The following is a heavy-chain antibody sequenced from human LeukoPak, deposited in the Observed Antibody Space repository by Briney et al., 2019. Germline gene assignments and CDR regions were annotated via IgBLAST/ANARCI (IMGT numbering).Heavy chain of an antibody. V-gene: IGHV1-2*02. CDR3: ARGGGYGDPLGLY. Sequence: ASVKVSCKASGYTFTGYHIHWVRQAPGQGLQWMGFINPHSGVTIPAQEFKGRVIMSRDASFSTAYIQMNSLRSDDTAVYYCARGGGYGDPLGLYWGQGTLVTVSS. CDR1: GYTFTGYH. CDR2: INPHSGVT. D-gene: IGHD4-17*01. J-gene: IGHJ4*02.